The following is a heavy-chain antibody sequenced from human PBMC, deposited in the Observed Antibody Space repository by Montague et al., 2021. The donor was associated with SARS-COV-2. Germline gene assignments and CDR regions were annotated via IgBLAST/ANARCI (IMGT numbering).Heavy chain of an antibody. J-gene: IGHJ4*02. CDR3: ARHWGIAAAGN. CDR2: INYSGTT. D-gene: IGHD6-13*01. Sequence: SETLSLTCSVSGGSITDRTYYWGCIRQSPGKGLEWIGAINYSGTTCYNPSLKSRVTTSLDTAKNQFSLKMTSVTAADTAVYYCARHWGIAAAGNWGQGTLVTVSS. V-gene: IGHV4-39*01. CDR1: GGSITDRTYY.